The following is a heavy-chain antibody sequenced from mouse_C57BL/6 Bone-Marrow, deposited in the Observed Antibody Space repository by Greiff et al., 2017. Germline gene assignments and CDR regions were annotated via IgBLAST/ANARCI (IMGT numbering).Heavy chain of an antibody. V-gene: IGHV1-63*01. CDR3: ASYYYGSSYFAY. CDR1: GYTFTNYW. Sequence: VQLKESGAELVRPGPSVKMSCKASGYTFTNYWIGWAKQRPGHGLEWIGDIYPGGGYTNYNEKFKGKATLTADKSSSTAYMQFSSLTSEDSAIYYCASYYYGSSYFAYWGQGTLVTVSA. D-gene: IGHD1-1*01. CDR2: IYPGGGYT. J-gene: IGHJ3*01.